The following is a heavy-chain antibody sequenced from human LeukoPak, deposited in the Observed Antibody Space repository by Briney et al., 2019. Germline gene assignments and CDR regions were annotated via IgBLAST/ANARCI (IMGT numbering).Heavy chain of an antibody. D-gene: IGHD2-15*01. V-gene: IGHV3-30*04. CDR1: GFTFSSYV. CDR2: ISYDGSNE. J-gene: IGHJ4*02. Sequence: GGSLRLSCAASGFTFSSYVMHWVRQAPGKGLEWVAIISYDGSNEYYADSVKGRFTISRDNAKNSLYLQMNSLRAEDTAVYYCARDPGGYCSGGSRYPADYWGQGTLVTVSS. CDR3: ARDPGGYCSGGSRYPADY.